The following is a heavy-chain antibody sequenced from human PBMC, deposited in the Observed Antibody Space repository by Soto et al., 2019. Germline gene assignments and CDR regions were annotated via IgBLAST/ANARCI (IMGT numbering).Heavy chain of an antibody. Sequence: GGSLRLSCAASGFTFSSYAMAWVRQGPGKGLEWVSSIGTTTGDMLYADSVKGRFTISRDNSRNTLYLQMNSLRTEDTAIYYCAKRSPSGTYYFDYWGQGTLVTVSS. J-gene: IGHJ4*02. CDR1: GFTFSSYA. D-gene: IGHD1-26*01. CDR2: IGTTTGDM. V-gene: IGHV3-23*01. CDR3: AKRSPSGTYYFDY.